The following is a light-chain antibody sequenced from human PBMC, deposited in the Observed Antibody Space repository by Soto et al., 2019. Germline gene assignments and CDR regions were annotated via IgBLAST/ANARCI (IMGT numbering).Light chain of an antibody. V-gene: IGKV3-11*01. CDR2: DAS. J-gene: IGKJ4*01. CDR3: QKRSDWTST. Sequence: ESVLTQSPATLSLSPGNRATLSCRASQSVSSYLAWYQQKPGQAPRLLIYDASKRAAGIPARFSGSGSGTDFTLTITSLEPEDFAIYSCQKRSDWTSTFGGGTKVEIK. CDR1: QSVSSY.